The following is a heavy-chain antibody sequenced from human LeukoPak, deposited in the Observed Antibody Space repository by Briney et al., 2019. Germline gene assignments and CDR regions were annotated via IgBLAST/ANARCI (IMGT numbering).Heavy chain of an antibody. D-gene: IGHD6-6*01. Sequence: ASVKVSCKASGYTFTSYAMHWVRQAPGQRLEWMGWINAGNGNTKYSQKFQGRVTITRDTSASTAYMELSSLRSEDTAVYYCARASLYSSSSDERNYYYYYGMDVWGQGTTVTVSS. CDR1: GYTFTSYA. CDR2: INAGNGNT. V-gene: IGHV1-3*01. CDR3: ARASLYSSSSDERNYYYYYGMDV. J-gene: IGHJ6*02.